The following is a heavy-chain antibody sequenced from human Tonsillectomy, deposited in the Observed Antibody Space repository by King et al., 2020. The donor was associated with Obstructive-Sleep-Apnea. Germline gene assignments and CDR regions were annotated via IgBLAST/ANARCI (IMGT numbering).Heavy chain of an antibody. V-gene: IGHV3-11*06. J-gene: IGHJ5*02. CDR3: ARDRSVAGSLFGFDP. CDR1: GFTFSDYY. Sequence: VQLVESGGGLVKPGGSLRLSCAASGFTFSDYYMTWIRQAPGKGLEGVTFISNRGGSRNYADSVNGRFTDSRDNAINLVVLQMDSLRAEDTAMYYCARDRSVAGSLFGFDPWGQGTLVTVSS. CDR2: ISNRGGSR. D-gene: IGHD6-19*01.